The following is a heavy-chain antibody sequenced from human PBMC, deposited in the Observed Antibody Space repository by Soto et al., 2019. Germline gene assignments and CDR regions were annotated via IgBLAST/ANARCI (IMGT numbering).Heavy chain of an antibody. Sequence: SPTLSLTCAISGDSVSSNSAAWNWIRQSPSRGLEWLGRTYYRSKWYNDYAVSVKSRITINPDTSKNQFSLQLNSVTPEDTAVYYCAREGRYCSGGSCNNWFDPWGQGTLVTVSS. V-gene: IGHV6-1*01. CDR3: AREGRYCSGGSCNNWFDP. CDR2: TYYRSKWYN. CDR1: GDSVSSNSAA. D-gene: IGHD2-15*01. J-gene: IGHJ5*02.